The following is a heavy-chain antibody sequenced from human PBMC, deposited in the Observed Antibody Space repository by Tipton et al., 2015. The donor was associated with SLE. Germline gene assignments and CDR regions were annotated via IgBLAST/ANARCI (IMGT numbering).Heavy chain of an antibody. CDR3: ARRYGDYDGFDY. V-gene: IGHV4-38-2*01. Sequence: TLSLTCGVSGNVISRGYFWGWIRQSPGKGLEWIGSIYHDGRTYYNPSLKSRVTISIDTSKNRFSLKLSSVTAADTAVYYCARRYGDYDGFDYWGQGTLVTVSS. CDR2: IYHDGRT. J-gene: IGHJ4*02. D-gene: IGHD4-17*01. CDR1: GNVISRGYF.